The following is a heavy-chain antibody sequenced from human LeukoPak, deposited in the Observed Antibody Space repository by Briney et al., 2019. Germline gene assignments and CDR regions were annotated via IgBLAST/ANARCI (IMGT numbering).Heavy chain of an antibody. CDR1: GGSFSGYY. D-gene: IGHD6-19*01. V-gene: IGHV4-34*01. J-gene: IGHJ4*02. CDR2: INHSGST. CDR3: ARGSGRSGFDY. Sequence: PSETLSLTCAVYGGSFSGYYWSWIRQPPGKGLEWIGEINHSGSTNYNPSLKRRVTISVDTSKNQFSLKLSSVTAADTAVYYCARGSGRSGFDYWGQGTLVTVSS.